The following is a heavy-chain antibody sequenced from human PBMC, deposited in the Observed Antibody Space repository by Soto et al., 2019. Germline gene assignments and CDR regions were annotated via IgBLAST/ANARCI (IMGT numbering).Heavy chain of an antibody. J-gene: IGHJ4*02. Sequence: PGGSLRLSCAASGFTFSSYSMNWVRQAPGKGLEWVSSISSGSGYIYYADSVKGRFTISRDNAKNSLYLQMNSLRAEDTAVYYCARVVGKVLPAATPVGGTSDYWGQGTLVTVSS. CDR2: ISSGSGYI. D-gene: IGHD2-2*02. CDR1: GFTFSSYS. CDR3: ARVVGKVLPAATPVGGTSDY. V-gene: IGHV3-21*01.